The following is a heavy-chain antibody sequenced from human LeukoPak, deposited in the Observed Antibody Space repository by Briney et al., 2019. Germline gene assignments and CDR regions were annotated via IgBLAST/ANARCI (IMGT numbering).Heavy chain of an antibody. CDR2: ISTYNVNT. CDR1: GYTFTSHG. V-gene: IGHV1-18*04. CDR3: ARDAYRPSSAVGMT. Sequence: GASVKVSCKASGYTFTSHGITWARQAPGQGLEWMGWISTYNVNTNYAQKLQGRVTITADESTSTAYMELSSLRSEDTAVYYCARDAYRPSSAVGMTWGQGTLVTVSS. J-gene: IGHJ4*02. D-gene: IGHD6-19*01.